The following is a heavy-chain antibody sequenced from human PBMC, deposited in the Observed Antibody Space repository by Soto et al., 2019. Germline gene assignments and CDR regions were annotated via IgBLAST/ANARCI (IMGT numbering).Heavy chain of an antibody. Sequence: LSLTCVVSGGSLSGYYWNWIRQPPGKGLEWIGEINHSGSTNYNPSLKGRVTMSIDTSKNQFSLKLSSVTAADTAVYYCASHFYSSAWYAPRDYWGQGTLVTVSS. CDR3: ASHFYSSAWYAPRDY. D-gene: IGHD6-19*01. J-gene: IGHJ4*02. CDR1: GGSLSGYY. V-gene: IGHV4-34*01. CDR2: INHSGST.